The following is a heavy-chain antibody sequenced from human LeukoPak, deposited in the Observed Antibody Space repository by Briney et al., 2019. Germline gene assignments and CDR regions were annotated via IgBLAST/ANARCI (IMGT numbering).Heavy chain of an antibody. CDR2: IYTSGST. J-gene: IGHJ4*02. Sequence: PSETLSLTCTVSGGSISSYYWSWIRQPAGKGLEWIGRIYTSGSTNYNPSLKSRVTKSVDTSKNQFSLKLSSVTAADTAVYYCARDRVYSSSWYPNGYFDYWGQGTLVTVSS. CDR3: ARDRVYSSSWYPNGYFDY. CDR1: GGSISSYY. D-gene: IGHD6-13*01. V-gene: IGHV4-4*07.